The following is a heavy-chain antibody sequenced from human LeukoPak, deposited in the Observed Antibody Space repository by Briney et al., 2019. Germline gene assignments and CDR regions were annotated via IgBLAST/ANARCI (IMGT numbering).Heavy chain of an antibody. D-gene: IGHD3-10*01. Sequence: PSETLSLTCAVYGGSFSGYYWSWIRQPPGKGLEWIGEINHSGSTNYNPSLKSRVTISVDTSKNQFSLKLSSVTAADTAVYYCARANLGRFDPWGQGTLVTVSS. CDR3: ARANLGRFDP. J-gene: IGHJ5*02. CDR1: GGSFSGYY. V-gene: IGHV4-34*01. CDR2: INHSGST.